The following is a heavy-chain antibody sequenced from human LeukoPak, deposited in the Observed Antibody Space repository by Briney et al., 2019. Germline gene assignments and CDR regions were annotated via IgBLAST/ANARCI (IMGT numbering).Heavy chain of an antibody. J-gene: IGHJ4*02. Sequence: GGSLRPSCAASGFTFSSYGMHWVRQAPGKGLEWVAVIWYDGSNKYYADSVKGRFTISRDNSKNTLYLQMNSLRAEDTAVYYCARGAYYDILTGLDYWGQGTLVTVSS. CDR3: ARGAYYDILTGLDY. CDR2: IWYDGSNK. V-gene: IGHV3-33*01. CDR1: GFTFSSYG. D-gene: IGHD3-9*01.